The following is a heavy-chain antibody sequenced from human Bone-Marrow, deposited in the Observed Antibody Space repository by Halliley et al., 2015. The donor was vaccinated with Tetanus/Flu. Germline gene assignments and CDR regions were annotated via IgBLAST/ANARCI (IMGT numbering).Heavy chain of an antibody. V-gene: IGHV3-23*01. CDR2: MTASGHYT. Sequence: SLRLSCAASGFTFSTCAMTWVRQGPGKGLEWVSSMTASGHYTYYAHSVKGRFTISRDNSKNTLYLQMTSLRDEDTAVYFCAKDYLDSGAWWFDPWGQGTLVTVSS. D-gene: IGHD1-26*01. CDR3: AKDYLDSGAWWFDP. CDR1: GFTFSTCA. J-gene: IGHJ5*02.